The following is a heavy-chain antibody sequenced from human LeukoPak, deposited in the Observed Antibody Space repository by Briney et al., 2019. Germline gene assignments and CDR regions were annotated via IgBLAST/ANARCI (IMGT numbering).Heavy chain of an antibody. Sequence: GRSLRLSCAASGFTFDDYAMHWVRQAPGKGLEWVSGISWNSGSIGDADSVKGRFTISRDNAKNSLYLQMNSLRAEDTALYYCAKGSSAGFRTYYYGSGSYHWFDPWGQGTLVTVSS. V-gene: IGHV3-9*01. CDR3: AKGSSAGFRTYYYGSGSYHWFDP. J-gene: IGHJ5*02. D-gene: IGHD3-10*01. CDR1: GFTFDDYA. CDR2: ISWNSGSI.